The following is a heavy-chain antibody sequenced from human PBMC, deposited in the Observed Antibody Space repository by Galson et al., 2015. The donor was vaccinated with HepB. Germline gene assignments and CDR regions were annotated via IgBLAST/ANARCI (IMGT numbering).Heavy chain of an antibody. CDR2: IYPGDSDI. CDR3: ARLPADYDSSGYGPFDS. Sequence: QSGAEVKKPGESLRISCEVSGYTFTNYWIAWVRQMPGKGLEWMGIIYPGDSDIKYSPSFRGQVTISADKSIGTAYLHWSSLKASDTAFYYCARLPADYDSSGYGPFDSWGQGTLVTVSS. CDR1: GYTFTNYW. V-gene: IGHV5-51*01. D-gene: IGHD3-22*01. J-gene: IGHJ4*02.